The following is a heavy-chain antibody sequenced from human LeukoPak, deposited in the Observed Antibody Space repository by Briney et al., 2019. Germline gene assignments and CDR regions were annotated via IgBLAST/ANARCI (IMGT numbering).Heavy chain of an antibody. CDR1: GGSFSGYY. D-gene: IGHD6-19*01. J-gene: IGHJ4*02. CDR3: AREAGSSGSFDY. Sequence: SETLSLTCAVYGGSFSGYYWSWIRQPPGKGLEWIGEINHSGSTNYNPSLKSRVTISVDTSKNQFSLKLSSVTAADTAVYYCAREAGSSGSFDYWGQGTLVSVSS. CDR2: INHSGST. V-gene: IGHV4-34*01.